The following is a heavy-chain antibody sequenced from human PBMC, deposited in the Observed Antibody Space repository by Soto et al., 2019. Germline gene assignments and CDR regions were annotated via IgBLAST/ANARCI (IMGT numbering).Heavy chain of an antibody. Sequence: WGSLRLCCAASVFIFSNYGMHWFRQAPGKGLEWVALIYYDGSYENYADSVKGRFTISRDNSKSTLWLQMNSPRVEDTAVYYCAKSGGGGYDSDNDYSGGLLMGPSWGQGTQVTVSS. CDR2: IYYDGSYE. CDR1: VFIFSNYG. CDR3: AKSGGGGYDSDNDYSGGLLMGPS. D-gene: IGHD3-22*01. J-gene: IGHJ4*02. V-gene: IGHV3-33*06.